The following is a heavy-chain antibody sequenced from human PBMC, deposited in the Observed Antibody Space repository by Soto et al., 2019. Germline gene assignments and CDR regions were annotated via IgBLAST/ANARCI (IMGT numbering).Heavy chain of an antibody. D-gene: IGHD6-19*01. CDR1: GYTFTSYY. CDR2: INPSGGST. Sequence: ASVKVSCKASGYTFTSYYMHWVRQAPGQGLEWMGIINPSGGSTSYAQKFQGRVTMTRDTSTSTVYMELSSLRSEDTAVYYCARGRGGIAVAGTAGDYWGQGTLVTVSS. CDR3: ARGRGGIAVAGTAGDY. V-gene: IGHV1-46*01. J-gene: IGHJ4*02.